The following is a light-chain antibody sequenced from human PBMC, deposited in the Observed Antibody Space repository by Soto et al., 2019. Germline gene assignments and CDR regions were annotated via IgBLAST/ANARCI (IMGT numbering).Light chain of an antibody. CDR2: DVS. Sequence: HSALTQPAYVSGSPGQSITISCTGTSSDVGGYNYVSWYQQHPGKAPKLMIYDVSNRPSGVSNRVSGSKSGNTASLTISGLQAEDEADYYCSSYTSSSTLVFGGGTKLTFL. CDR1: SSDVGGYNY. J-gene: IGLJ2*01. CDR3: SSYTSSSTLV. V-gene: IGLV2-14*01.